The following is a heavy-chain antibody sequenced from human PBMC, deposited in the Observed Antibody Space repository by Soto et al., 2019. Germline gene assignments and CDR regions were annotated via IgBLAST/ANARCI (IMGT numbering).Heavy chain of an antibody. D-gene: IGHD2-2*01. CDR1: GVSISRGNW. J-gene: IGHJ4*02. V-gene: IGHV4-4*02. CDR3: ARLPVVSPREYFFDF. Sequence: SETLSLTCAVSGVSISRGNWWTWVRQSPGKGLEWIGEIFHSGSANYNPSLESRVTMSVDKSKNHFSLTLTSVTAADTAVYYCARLPVVSPREYFFDFWGQGTLVTVSS. CDR2: IFHSGSA.